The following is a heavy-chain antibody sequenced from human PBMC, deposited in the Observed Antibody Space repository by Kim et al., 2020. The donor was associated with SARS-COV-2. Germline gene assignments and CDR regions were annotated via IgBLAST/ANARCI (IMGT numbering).Heavy chain of an antibody. V-gene: IGHV7-4-1*02. J-gene: IGHJ4*02. D-gene: IGHD3-9*01. Sequence: ASVKVSCKASGYTFTSYAMNWVRQAPGQGLEWMGWINTNTGNPTYAQGFTGRFVFSLDTSVSTAYLQISSLKAEDTAVYYFARSSRGNFDWLLFDYWGQGTLVTVSS. CDR3: ARSSRGNFDWLLFDY. CDR2: INTNTGNP. CDR1: GYTFTSYA.